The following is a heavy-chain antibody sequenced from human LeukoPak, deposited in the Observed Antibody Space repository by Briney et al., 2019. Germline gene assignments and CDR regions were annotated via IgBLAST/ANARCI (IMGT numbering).Heavy chain of an antibody. J-gene: IGHJ4*02. Sequence: GGSLRLSCTASGFIFSDYFMTWIRQAPGRGLEWVSYIINSGTTMYYADSVKGRFTISRDNAKNSVSLQMNSLRAEDTAVYYCARADGSPYFDYWGQGTLVTVSS. V-gene: IGHV3-11*04. CDR1: GFIFSDYF. CDR3: ARADGSPYFDY. CDR2: IINSGTTM. D-gene: IGHD3-10*01.